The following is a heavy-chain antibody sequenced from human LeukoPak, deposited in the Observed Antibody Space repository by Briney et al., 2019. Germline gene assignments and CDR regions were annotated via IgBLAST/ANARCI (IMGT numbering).Heavy chain of an antibody. Sequence: RPGGSLRLSCAASGFTVSSNYMSWVRQAPGKGLEWVSAISGSGGSTYYADSVKGRFTISRDNSKNTLYLQMNSLRAEDTAVYYCAKGIKSSGYYSFGYWGQGTLVTVSS. J-gene: IGHJ4*02. CDR3: AKGIKSSGYYSFGY. D-gene: IGHD3-22*01. V-gene: IGHV3-23*01. CDR1: GFTVSSNY. CDR2: ISGSGGST.